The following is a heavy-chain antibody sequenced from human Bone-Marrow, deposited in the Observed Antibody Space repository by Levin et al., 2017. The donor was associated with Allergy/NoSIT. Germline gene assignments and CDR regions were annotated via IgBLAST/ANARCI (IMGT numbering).Heavy chain of an antibody. CDR3: ARDRAASAVAGPYYVDY. V-gene: IGHV3-21*01. J-gene: IGHJ4*02. CDR1: GFTFSSNS. D-gene: IGHD6-19*01. Sequence: PGGSLRLSCAASGFTFSSNSMNWVRQAPGKGLEWVSSISSRSNYIYYADSVKGRFTISRDNAKHSLYLQMNSLRVDDTAVYYCARDRAASAVAGPYYVDYWGQGTLVTVSS. CDR2: ISSRSNYI.